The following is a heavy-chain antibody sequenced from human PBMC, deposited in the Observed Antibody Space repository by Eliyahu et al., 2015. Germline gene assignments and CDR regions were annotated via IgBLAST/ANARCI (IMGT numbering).Heavy chain of an antibody. CDR3: SRDSGGHLENRGHGFDV. D-gene: IGHD3-3*01. V-gene: IGHV3-30-3*01. CDR2: ISYDGGNK. CDR1: GFTFSXHA. J-gene: IGHJ3*01. Sequence: QVQLVESGGGVVQPGRSLRLSCAASGFTFSXHAMYWVRQAPGKGLEWVATISYDGGNKYYSDSVKGRFTISRDNSKNTLYLQMSSLRVEDTAMYYCSRDSGGHLENRGHGFDVWGQGTMVTVSS.